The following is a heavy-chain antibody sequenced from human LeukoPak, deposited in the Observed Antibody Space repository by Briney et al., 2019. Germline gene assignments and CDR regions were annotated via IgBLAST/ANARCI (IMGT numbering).Heavy chain of an antibody. D-gene: IGHD2-2*01. Sequence: PGGSLRLSCTASGFTFNRNWMTWVRQAPGKGLEWVANIKEDGSEEYYVDSVKGRFTISRDNAKNSLYLQMNSLRAEDTAVYYCARAQYCSSTSCPYYYYYGMDVWGQGTTVTVSS. CDR2: IKEDGSEE. V-gene: IGHV3-7*03. J-gene: IGHJ6*02. CDR3: ARAQYCSSTSCPYYYYYGMDV. CDR1: GFTFNRNW.